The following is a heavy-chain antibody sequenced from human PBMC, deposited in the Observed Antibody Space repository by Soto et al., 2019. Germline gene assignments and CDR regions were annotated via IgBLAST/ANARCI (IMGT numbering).Heavy chain of an antibody. V-gene: IGHV6-1*01. CDR2: TYYRSELFT. D-gene: IGHD5-12*01. Sequence: SQTLSLTCAISGYSVSSNSTAWNWIRQSPSRGLEWLGRTYYRSELFTDYAVSVKSRIIINPDTSKNQFSLQLNSVTPEDTAVYYCARSIGGFFDFWGQGTLVTVSS. J-gene: IGHJ4*02. CDR3: ARSIGGFFDF. CDR1: GYSVSSNSTA.